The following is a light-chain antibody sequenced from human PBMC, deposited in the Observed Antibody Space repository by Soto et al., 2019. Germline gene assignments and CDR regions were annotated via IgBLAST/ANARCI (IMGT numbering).Light chain of an antibody. CDR1: QTVSSY. V-gene: IGKV3-11*01. CDR3: QEGNEWIT. J-gene: IGKJ5*01. CDR2: DAS. Sequence: EIVLTQSPATLSLSPGERATLSCRASQTVSSYLAWYQQKPGQAPRLLIYDASNRATGIPARFSGSGSGTDFTLTISSLEPEDIAADDCQEGNEWITFDQRTGVEIK.